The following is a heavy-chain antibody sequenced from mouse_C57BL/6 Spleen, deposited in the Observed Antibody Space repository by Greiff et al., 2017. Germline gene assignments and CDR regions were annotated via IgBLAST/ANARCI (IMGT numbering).Heavy chain of an antibody. J-gene: IGHJ4*01. CDR2: INPNYGTT. D-gene: IGHD2-5*01. CDR1: GYSFTDYN. V-gene: IGHV1-39*01. Sequence: EVQLQQSGPELVKPGASVKISCKASGYSFTDYNMNWVKQSNGKSLEWIGVINPNYGTTSYNQKFKGKATLTVDQSSSTAYMQLNSLTSEDSAVYYCARSSYSNYVTYYYAMDYWGQGTSVTVSS. CDR3: ARSSYSNYVTYYYAMDY.